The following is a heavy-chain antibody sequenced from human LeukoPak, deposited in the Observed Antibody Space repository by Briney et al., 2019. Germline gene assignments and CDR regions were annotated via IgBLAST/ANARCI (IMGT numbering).Heavy chain of an antibody. CDR3: AGLHFAASEVFDP. CDR1: GGSINAYW. D-gene: IGHD6-25*01. CDR2: ISSSGST. V-gene: IGHV4-59*08. J-gene: IGHJ5*02. Sequence: SETLSLTSTLYGGSINAYWWSWIRQPPGKGLEWIGYISSSGSTNYNPSLKSRVTISLATSKTHFSLNLNSVTAADTAVYYCAGLHFAASEVFDPWGQGILVTVSS.